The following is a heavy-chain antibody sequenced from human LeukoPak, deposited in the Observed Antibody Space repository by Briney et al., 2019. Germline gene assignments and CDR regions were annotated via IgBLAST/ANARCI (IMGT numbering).Heavy chain of an antibody. J-gene: IGHJ4*02. CDR2: ISTDGTTT. V-gene: IGHV3-74*01. Sequence: GGSLRLSCAASGFPFRSHWMHWVRQVQGKGVVWVSHISTDGTTTNYADSVKGRFTISRDNAKDTLYLQLNSLRAEDTAIYYCARSLGYSSGGWGQGTLVTVSS. CDR3: ARSLGYSSGG. D-gene: IGHD2-15*01. CDR1: GFPFRSHW.